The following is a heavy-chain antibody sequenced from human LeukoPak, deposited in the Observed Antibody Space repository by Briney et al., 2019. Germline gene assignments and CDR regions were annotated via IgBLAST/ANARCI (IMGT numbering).Heavy chain of an antibody. CDR3: AKKWSEAFDI. V-gene: IGHV3-30*02. D-gene: IGHD2-15*01. CDR2: IRYDGSNK. J-gene: IGHJ3*02. Sequence: GGSLRLPCAASGFTFSSYGMYWVRQAPGKGLEWVAFIRYDGSNKYYADSVKGRFTISRDNSKNTLYLQMNSLRAEDTAVYYCAKKWSEAFDIWGQGTMVTVSS. CDR1: GFTFSSYG.